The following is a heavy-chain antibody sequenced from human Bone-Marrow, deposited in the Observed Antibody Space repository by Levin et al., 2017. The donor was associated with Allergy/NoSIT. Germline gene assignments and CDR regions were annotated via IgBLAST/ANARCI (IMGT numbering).Heavy chain of an antibody. V-gene: IGHV3-15*01. D-gene: IGHD6-19*01. CDR2: IKSLSDDGTT. J-gene: IGHJ6*02. Sequence: KPGGSLRLSCEASGFTFDDAYMSWVRQAPGKGLEWVGRIKSLSDDGTTDYAAPVKGRFTISREDSKNMLYLQMNSLKTEDSGVYYCTPDLRCVGGSCFFIRFYSGLDVWGQGTTVTVSS. CDR1: GFTFDDAY. CDR3: TPDLRCVGGSCFFIRFYSGLDV.